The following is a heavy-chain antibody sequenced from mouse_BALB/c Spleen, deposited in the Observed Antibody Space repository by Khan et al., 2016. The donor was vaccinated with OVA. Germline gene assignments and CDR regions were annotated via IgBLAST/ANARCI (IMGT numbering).Heavy chain of an antibody. Sequence: QVQLKQSGAELVKPGASVKLSCKTSGYTFTSYWIQWVKQRPGQGLGWIGQIFPGTGTTYYNETFKGKATLTVDTSSSTAYMQGSSLTSEDSAVYFCARGYFGNYEFVYWGQGTLVTVSP. V-gene: IGHV1S132*01. CDR3: ARGYFGNYEFVY. D-gene: IGHD2-1*01. J-gene: IGHJ3*01. CDR1: GYTFTSYW. CDR2: IFPGTGTT.